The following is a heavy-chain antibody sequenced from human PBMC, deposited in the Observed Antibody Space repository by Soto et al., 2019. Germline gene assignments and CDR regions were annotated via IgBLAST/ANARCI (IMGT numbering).Heavy chain of an antibody. CDR1: GGSINSGAYY. CDR2: VYYSGSA. D-gene: IGHD7-27*01. CDR3: ARIPYGSFWGYFAY. V-gene: IGHV4-31*03. J-gene: IGHJ4*02. Sequence: SETLSLTCTVSGGSINSGAYYWTWIRQHPGKGLEWIGHVYYSGSAYCTPSLRSRATISMDTSRNLFSLNLSSVTAADTAVYYCARIPYGSFWGYFAYWGQGALVTVSS.